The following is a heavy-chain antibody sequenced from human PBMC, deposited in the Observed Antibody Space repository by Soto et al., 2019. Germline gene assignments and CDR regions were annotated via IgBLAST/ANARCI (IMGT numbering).Heavy chain of an antibody. Sequence: WTWLRQPPGKGLEWIAYVYYGGSTNYNPSLRSRLTVSVDTSKNQFSLNLNSVTAADTAVYYCARGYSSNWFRLDSWGQGILVTVSS. D-gene: IGHD6-13*01. J-gene: IGHJ4*02. CDR2: VYYGGST. V-gene: IGHV4-59*01. CDR3: ARGYSSNWFRLDS.